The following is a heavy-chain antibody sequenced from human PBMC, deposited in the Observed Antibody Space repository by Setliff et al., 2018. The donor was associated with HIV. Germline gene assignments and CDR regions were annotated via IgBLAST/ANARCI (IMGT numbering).Heavy chain of an antibody. Sequence: PSETLSLTCTVSGASIVTTNYYWGWVRQAPGKELEWVGSAYYGADRYYSPSLKSRVSISVDTSKNQFSLSLRSVTAADTGTYYCARWEQLVASYFDTWGHGAQVTVSS. J-gene: IGHJ4*01. CDR2: AYYGADR. CDR3: ARWEQLVASYFDT. D-gene: IGHD6-13*01. CDR1: GASIVTTNYY. V-gene: IGHV4-39*01.